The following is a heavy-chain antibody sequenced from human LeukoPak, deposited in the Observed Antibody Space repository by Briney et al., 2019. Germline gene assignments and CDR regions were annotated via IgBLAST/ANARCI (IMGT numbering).Heavy chain of an antibody. CDR3: AALGYTGGWPVSWPPGYFQD. V-gene: IGHV3-30*03. Sequence: QAGGSLRLSCAASGFTFSYYGMHWVRQAPGKGLEWVAVISYDGKNKYYVDSVKGRFTISRDNSKNTLYLQMNSLGAEDTAVYYCAALGYTGGWPVSWPPGYFQDWGQGTLVTVSS. J-gene: IGHJ1*01. D-gene: IGHD5-12*01. CDR2: ISYDGKNK. CDR1: GFTFSYYG.